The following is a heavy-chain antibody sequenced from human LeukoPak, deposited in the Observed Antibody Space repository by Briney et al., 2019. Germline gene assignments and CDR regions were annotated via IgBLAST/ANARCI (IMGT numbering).Heavy chain of an antibody. CDR2: IDPSDSYT. Sequence: GESLKISCKGSGYSFTSYWISWVRQMPGKGLEWMGRIDPSDSYTSYSPSFQGHVTISADKSISTAYLQWSSLKASDTAMYYCARISVVRGEYYYYGMDVWGKGTTVTVSS. J-gene: IGHJ6*04. CDR3: ARISVVRGEYYYYGMDV. V-gene: IGHV5-10-1*01. CDR1: GYSFTSYW. D-gene: IGHD3-10*01.